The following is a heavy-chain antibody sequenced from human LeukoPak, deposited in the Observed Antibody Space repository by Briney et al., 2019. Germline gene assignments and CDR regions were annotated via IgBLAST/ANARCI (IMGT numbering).Heavy chain of an antibody. CDR2: IRYDGSNK. V-gene: IGHV3-30*02. CDR1: GFTFSSYG. J-gene: IGHJ4*02. CDR3: AKDSGPSDY. Sequence: PGGSLRLSCAASGFTFSSYGMHWVRQAPGKGLEWVAFIRYDGSNKYYAGSVKGRFTISRDNSKNTLYLQMNSLRAEDTAVYYCAKDSGPSDYWGQGTLVTVSS.